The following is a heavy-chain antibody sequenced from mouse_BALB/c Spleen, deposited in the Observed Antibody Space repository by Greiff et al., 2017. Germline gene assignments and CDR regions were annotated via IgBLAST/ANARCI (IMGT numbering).Heavy chain of an antibody. V-gene: IGHV5-9-3*01. Sequence: DVKLVESGGGLVKPGGSLKLSCAASGFTFSSYAMSWVRQTPEKRLEWVATISSGGSYTYYPDSVKGRFTISRDNAKNTLYLQMSSLRSEDTAMYYCARQGVRRAMDYWGQGTSVTVSS. CDR2: ISSGGSYT. CDR3: ARQGVRRAMDY. J-gene: IGHJ4*01. CDR1: GFTFSSYA. D-gene: IGHD2-14*01.